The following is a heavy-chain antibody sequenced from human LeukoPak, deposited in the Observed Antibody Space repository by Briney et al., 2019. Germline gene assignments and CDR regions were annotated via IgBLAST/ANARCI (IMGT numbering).Heavy chain of an antibody. Sequence: PGGSLRLSCAASDITFSSYGMHWVRQAPGKGLEWVAFIRYDGSKEDYADSVKGRFTISRDNFNNIWYLQMNSLRTEDTAVYYCAKDWEAYCGGDCYSAFDYWDQGTLVTVSS. J-gene: IGHJ4*02. V-gene: IGHV3-30*02. CDR1: DITFSSYG. CDR3: AKDWEAYCGGDCYSAFDY. D-gene: IGHD2-21*01. CDR2: IRYDGSKE.